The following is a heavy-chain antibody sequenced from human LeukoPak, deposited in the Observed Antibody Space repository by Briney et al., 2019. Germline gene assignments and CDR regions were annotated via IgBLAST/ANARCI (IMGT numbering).Heavy chain of an antibody. CDR3: ARDFWYMDV. V-gene: IGHV3-48*01. D-gene: IGHD3-3*01. J-gene: IGHJ6*03. Sequence: PGGSLRLSCAASGFIFSSYSMNLVRQAPGKGLEWVSYISSASSTIYYADSVKGRFTISRDNAKNSLYLQMNSLRAEDTAVYYCARDFWYMDVWGKGTTVTVSS. CDR1: GFIFSSYS. CDR2: ISSASSTI.